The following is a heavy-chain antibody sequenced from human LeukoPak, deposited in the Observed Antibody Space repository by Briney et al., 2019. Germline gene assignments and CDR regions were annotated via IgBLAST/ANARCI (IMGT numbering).Heavy chain of an antibody. CDR3: ARPYSGYDLYYFDY. Sequence: ASVKVSCKASGYTFTGYYMHWVRQAPGQGLEWMGWINPNSGGTNYAQKFQGRVTKTRDTSISTAYMELSRLRSDDTAVYYCARPYSGYDLYYFDYWGQGTLVTVSS. V-gene: IGHV1-2*02. J-gene: IGHJ4*02. CDR1: GYTFTGYY. D-gene: IGHD5-12*01. CDR2: INPNSGGT.